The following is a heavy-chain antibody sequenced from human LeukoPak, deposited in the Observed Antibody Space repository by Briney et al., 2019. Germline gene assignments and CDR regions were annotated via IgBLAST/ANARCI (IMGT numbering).Heavy chain of an antibody. CDR2: IIPILGIA. V-gene: IGHV1-69*04. Sequence: SVKVSCKASGGTFSSYAISWVRQAPGQGLEWMGRIIPILGIANYAQKFQGRVTITADKSTSTAYMELSSLRSEDTAVYYCARSYCSGGSCFPGYWGQGTLVTVSS. J-gene: IGHJ4*02. CDR1: GGTFSSYA. D-gene: IGHD2-15*01. CDR3: ARSYCSGGSCFPGY.